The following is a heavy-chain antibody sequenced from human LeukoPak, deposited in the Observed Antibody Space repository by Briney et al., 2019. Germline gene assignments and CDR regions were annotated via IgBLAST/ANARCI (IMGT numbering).Heavy chain of an antibody. J-gene: IGHJ4*02. V-gene: IGHV3-30*02. CDR2: IRYDTSNK. CDR3: AKYPRVYSSGWYYFDY. Sequence: GGSLRLSCAASGFTFSSYGMHWVRQAPDKGLEWVAFIRYDTSNKYYGASVKGRFTISRDNSKNTLYLQMNSLRAEDTAVYYCAKYPRVYSSGWYYFDYWGQGTLVTVSS. CDR1: GFTFSSYG. D-gene: IGHD6-19*01.